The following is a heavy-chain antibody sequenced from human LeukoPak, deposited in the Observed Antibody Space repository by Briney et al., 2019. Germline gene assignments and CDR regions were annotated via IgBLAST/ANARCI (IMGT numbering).Heavy chain of an antibody. V-gene: IGHV4-59*11. Sequence: PSETLSLTCTVSSRSIRSHYCGCTRQPPGKGLGWLGYIDYSGSTNDTPSLESRVTISVDTSKSQFSLKLRSVTDADTAVYYCARGWSCSSTSCYPSYYYYYMDVWGNGTTVTVSS. CDR1: SRSIRSHY. D-gene: IGHD2-2*01. J-gene: IGHJ6*03. CDR3: ARGWSCSSTSCYPSYYYYYMDV. CDR2: IDYSGST.